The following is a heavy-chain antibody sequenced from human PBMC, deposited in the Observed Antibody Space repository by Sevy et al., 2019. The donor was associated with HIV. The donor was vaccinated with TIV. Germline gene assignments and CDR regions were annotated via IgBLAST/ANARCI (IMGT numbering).Heavy chain of an antibody. D-gene: IGHD3-10*01. J-gene: IGHJ4*02. Sequence: SQTLSLTCAISGDSVSTYSAAWNWIRQSPSRGLEWLGRTYYKSKWYNDYALSVKSRISINPDIPKNQISLQLNSVTPEDTAVYYCARESRWFFFHFDYWGQGTLVTVSS. CDR3: ARESRWFFFHFDY. CDR1: GDSVSTYSAA. V-gene: IGHV6-1*01. CDR2: TYYKSKWYN.